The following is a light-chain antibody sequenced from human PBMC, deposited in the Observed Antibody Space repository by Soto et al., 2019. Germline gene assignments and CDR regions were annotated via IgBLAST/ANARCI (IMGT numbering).Light chain of an antibody. V-gene: IGKV3-15*01. CDR2: GAY. CDR3: QQRHNWPLT. Sequence: EIVMTQSPATLSVSPGERATLSCRASQSISSELAWYQQRPGQPPRLLIYGAYTRATGVPDRFTGSGSGSDCTLTICRLQSEDCAVYYWQQRHNWPLTFGQGNRLEI. CDR1: QSISSE. J-gene: IGKJ2*01.